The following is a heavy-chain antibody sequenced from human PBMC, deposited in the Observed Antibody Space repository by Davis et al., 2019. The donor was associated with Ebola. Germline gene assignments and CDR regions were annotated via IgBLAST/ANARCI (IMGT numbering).Heavy chain of an antibody. CDR2: MNPNSGNT. D-gene: IGHD2-15*01. Sequence: AASVKVSCKASGYTFTSYDINWVRQATGQGLEWMGWMNPNSGNTGYAQKFQGRVTMTRNTSISTAYMELSSLRSEDTAVYYCARAPVYCSGGSCFLAEFDYWGQGTLVTVSS. J-gene: IGHJ4*02. CDR3: ARAPVYCSGGSCFLAEFDY. V-gene: IGHV1-8*01. CDR1: GYTFTSYD.